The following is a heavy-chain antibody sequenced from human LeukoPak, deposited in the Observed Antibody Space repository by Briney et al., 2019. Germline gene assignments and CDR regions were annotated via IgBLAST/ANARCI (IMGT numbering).Heavy chain of an antibody. CDR1: GFTVSSNY. CDR2: IYSGGST. V-gene: IGHV3-66*01. J-gene: IGHJ6*02. CDR3: ARASRGYSDYYYGMDV. Sequence: GGSLRLSCVASGFTVSSNYMSWVRQAPGKGLEWVSVIYSGGSTYYADSVKGRFTISRDNSKNTLYLQMNSLRAEDTAVYYCARASRGYSDYYYGMDVWGQGTTVTVSS. D-gene: IGHD5-18*01.